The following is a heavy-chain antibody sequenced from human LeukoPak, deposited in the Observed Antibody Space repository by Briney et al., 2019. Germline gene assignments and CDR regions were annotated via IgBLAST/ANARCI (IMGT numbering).Heavy chain of an antibody. CDR2: ISNNGGST. Sequence: GGSLRLSCAASGFTFSSYAMSWVRQAPGKGLEYVSGISNNGGSTYYADSVKGRFTISRDNSKNTLYLQMGSLRTEDMAVYYCAKGSDYGLADYFDYWGQGTLVTVSS. J-gene: IGHJ4*02. D-gene: IGHD4-17*01. V-gene: IGHV3-64*02. CDR3: AKGSDYGLADYFDY. CDR1: GFTFSSYA.